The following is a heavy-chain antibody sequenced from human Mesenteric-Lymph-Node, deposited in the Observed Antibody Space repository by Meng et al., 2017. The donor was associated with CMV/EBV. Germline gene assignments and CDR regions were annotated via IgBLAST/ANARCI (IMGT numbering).Heavy chain of an antibody. V-gene: IGHV3-48*03. D-gene: IGHD4-11*01. CDR3: SYGTTPYYYGMDV. CDR1: GFTFSRYE. CDR2: ISPSGGTI. Sequence: GESLKISCAASGFTFSRYEMNWVRQAPGRGLEWVSYISPSGGTIHYADSVRGRFTISRDNAKNSTYLQMNSLRAEDTAVYYCSYGTTPYYYGMDVWGQGTTVTVSS. J-gene: IGHJ6*02.